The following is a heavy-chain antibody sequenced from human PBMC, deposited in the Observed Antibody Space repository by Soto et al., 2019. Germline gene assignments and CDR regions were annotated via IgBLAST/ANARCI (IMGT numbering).Heavy chain of an antibody. D-gene: IGHD3-10*01. Sequence: SETLSLTCSVSGGSINNYYWSWIRQPAGKGLEWIGRIYPSGNTNYNPSLKSRVIMSVDTSKDQFSLKLNSVTAADTAVYYCARGSLTMDVWGQGTTVTVSS. CDR3: ARGSLTMDV. CDR1: GGSINNYY. V-gene: IGHV4-4*07. CDR2: IYPSGNT. J-gene: IGHJ6*02.